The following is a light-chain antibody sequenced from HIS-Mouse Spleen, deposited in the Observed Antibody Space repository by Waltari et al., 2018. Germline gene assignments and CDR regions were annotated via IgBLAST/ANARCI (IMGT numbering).Light chain of an antibody. CDR3: SSYTSSSTLV. CDR1: SPNIGSNY. V-gene: IGLV2-14*01. Sequence: QSVLTQPPSASGTPGQGVTISCSGSSPNIGSNYVYWYQQLPGTAPKLMIYDVSNRPSGVSNRFSGSKSGNTASLTISGLQAEDEADYYCSSYTSSSTLVFGTGTKVTVL. CDR2: DVS. J-gene: IGLJ1*01.